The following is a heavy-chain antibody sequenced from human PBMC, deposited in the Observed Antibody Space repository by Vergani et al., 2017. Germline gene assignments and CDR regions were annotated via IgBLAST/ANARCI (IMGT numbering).Heavy chain of an antibody. V-gene: IGHV3-7*01. CDR1: GFTFGDYY. Sequence: VQLVESGGGLVQPGGSLRLSCAASGFTFGDYYMAWIRLAPGKGLDWVASIKRDGTETFYVDSVKGRFTISRDNAKTTLYLQMNSLRDEDRGVYYCARDPTTRIQGDDGAFDLWGQGTLVTVSS. D-gene: IGHD3-16*01. CDR3: ARDPTTRIQGDDGAFDL. CDR2: IKRDGTET. J-gene: IGHJ3*01.